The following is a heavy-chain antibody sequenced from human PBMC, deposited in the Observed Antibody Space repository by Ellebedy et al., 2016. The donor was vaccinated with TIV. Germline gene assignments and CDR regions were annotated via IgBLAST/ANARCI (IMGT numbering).Heavy chain of an antibody. CDR3: TGGYYYGIY. Sequence: GESLKISCAASGFTFSSYSMNWVRQAPGKGLEWVSYISSSRTTIYYADSVKGRFTISRDNAKNSLYLQMNSLRDEDTAVYYCTGGYYYGIYWGQGTLVTVSS. CDR2: ISSSRTTI. V-gene: IGHV3-48*02. J-gene: IGHJ4*02. CDR1: GFTFSSYS. D-gene: IGHD3-10*01.